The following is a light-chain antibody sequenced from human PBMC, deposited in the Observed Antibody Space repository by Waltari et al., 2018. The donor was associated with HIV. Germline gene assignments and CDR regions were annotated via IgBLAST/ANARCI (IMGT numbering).Light chain of an antibody. J-gene: IGLJ2*01. Sequence: QSALTQPASMSGSPGQPITISCIGSSMDAELYNYVPWYQHYPGKAPKLILYEVKNRPSGVSSRFSGSKSGNTASLTISGLQPEDEAHYYCSSYTSSSTLDVIFGGGTKLTVL. CDR3: SSYTSSSTLDVI. V-gene: IGLV2-14*01. CDR1: SMDAELYNY. CDR2: EVK.